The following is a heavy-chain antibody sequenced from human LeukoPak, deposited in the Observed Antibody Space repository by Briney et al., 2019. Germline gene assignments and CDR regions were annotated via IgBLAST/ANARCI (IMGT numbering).Heavy chain of an antibody. D-gene: IGHD2-15*01. CDR1: GFTFSGYA. CDR3: AKDGYCSGGSCYSVDAFDI. Sequence: HAGGSLRLSSAASGFTFSGYAVSWVRQAPGKGLEWVSAISGSGGSTYYADSVKGRFTISRDNSKNTLYLQMNSLRAEDTALYYCAKDGYCSGGSCYSVDAFDIWGQATMVTVSS. CDR2: ISGSGGST. J-gene: IGHJ3*02. V-gene: IGHV3-23*01.